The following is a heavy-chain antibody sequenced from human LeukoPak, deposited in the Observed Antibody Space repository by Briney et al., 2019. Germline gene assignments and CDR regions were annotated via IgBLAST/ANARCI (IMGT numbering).Heavy chain of an antibody. V-gene: IGHV4-34*01. J-gene: IGHJ4*02. D-gene: IGHD6-19*01. CDR3: ARGVRIAVADPHLDY. CDR2: INHSGST. CDR1: GGSFSGYH. Sequence: SETLSLTCGVYGGSFSGYHWNWIRQPPGEGLEWIGEINHSGSTNYNPSLKSRVTISVDTSKKQFSLRLSSVTAADTAVYFCARGVRIAVADPHLDYWGQGTLVTVSS.